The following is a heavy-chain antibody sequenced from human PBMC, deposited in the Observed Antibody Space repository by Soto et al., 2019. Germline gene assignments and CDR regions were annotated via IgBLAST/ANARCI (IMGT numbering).Heavy chain of an antibody. CDR1: GDSVSSNSAA. Sequence: PSQTLSLTCAISGDSVSSNSAAWNWIRQSPSRGLEWLGRTYYRSKWYNDYAVSVKSRITINPDTSKNQFSLQLNSVTPEDTAVYYCARDLRIPAAGTRVGYYYGMDVWGPGTTVTVSS. CDR3: ARDLRIPAAGTRVGYYYGMDV. V-gene: IGHV6-1*01. D-gene: IGHD6-13*01. J-gene: IGHJ6*02. CDR2: TYYRSKWYN.